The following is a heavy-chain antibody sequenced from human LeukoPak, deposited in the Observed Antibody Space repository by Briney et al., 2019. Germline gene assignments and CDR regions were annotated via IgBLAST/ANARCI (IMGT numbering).Heavy chain of an antibody. V-gene: IGHV4-59*01. CDR1: GGSISSYY. J-gene: IGHJ4*02. Sequence: SETLSLTCTVSGGSISSYYWSWIRQPPGKGLEWIGYIHYSGNTNYNPSLKSRVTISVDTSKNRMSLKLSSVTAADTAVYYCARYSVTYYDFDYWGQGTLVTVSS. D-gene: IGHD1-26*01. CDR2: IHYSGNT. CDR3: ARYSVTYYDFDY.